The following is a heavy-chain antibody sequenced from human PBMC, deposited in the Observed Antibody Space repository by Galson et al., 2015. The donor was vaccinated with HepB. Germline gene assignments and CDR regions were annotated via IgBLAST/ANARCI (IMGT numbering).Heavy chain of an antibody. Sequence: CAISGDSVSSNSAAWNWIGQSPSRGLGWLGRTYYRSKWNNDYAVSVKNRITINPDTSKNQFSLQLNSVTPEDAAVYYCARAPTGGWYFDLWGRGILATVSS. CDR1: GDSVSSNSAA. CDR2: TYYRSKWNN. CDR3: ARAPTGGWYFDL. D-gene: IGHD7-27*01. V-gene: IGHV6-1*01. J-gene: IGHJ2*01.